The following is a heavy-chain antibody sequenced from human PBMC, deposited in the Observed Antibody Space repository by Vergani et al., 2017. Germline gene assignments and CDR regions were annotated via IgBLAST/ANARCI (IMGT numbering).Heavy chain of an antibody. D-gene: IGHD3-10*01. V-gene: IGHV3-21*01. Sequence: EVQLVESGGGLVKPGGSLRLSCAASGFTFSSYSMNWVRQAPGKGLEWVSSISSSSSYIYYADSVKGRFTISRDNAKNSLYLQMNSLRAEDTAVYYCGSEPYGSVSHVDYWGQGTLVTVSS. J-gene: IGHJ4*02. CDR2: ISSSSSYI. CDR1: GFTFSSYS. CDR3: GSEPYGSVSHVDY.